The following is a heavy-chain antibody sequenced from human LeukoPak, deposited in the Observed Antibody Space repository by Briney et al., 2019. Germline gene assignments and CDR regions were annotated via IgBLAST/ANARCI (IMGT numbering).Heavy chain of an antibody. Sequence: PGGSLRLSCAASGFTFSNTWMHWVRQAPGKGLVWVSRIHSDGISTTYADSVKGRFTISRDNAKNTLYLQMNSLRAEDTAVYYCARGRGFSSGWPVDTFDFWGQGAMVTVSA. D-gene: IGHD6-19*01. CDR2: IHSDGIST. CDR3: ARGRGFSSGWPVDTFDF. V-gene: IGHV3-74*03. J-gene: IGHJ3*01. CDR1: GFTFSNTW.